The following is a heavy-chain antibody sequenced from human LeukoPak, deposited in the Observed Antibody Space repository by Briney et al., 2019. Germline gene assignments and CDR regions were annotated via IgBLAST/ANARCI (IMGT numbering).Heavy chain of an antibody. J-gene: IGHJ4*02. Sequence: PSETLSLTCTVSGGSINSYYWSWIRQPPGKELEWIAYISYSGNTNYNPSLKSRVTISVDTSKNQFSLKLSSVTAAVTAVYYCARHGELLVRGIIAYPLDHWGQGTLVTVSS. CDR2: ISYSGNT. V-gene: IGHV4-59*08. D-gene: IGHD3-10*01. CDR1: GGSINSYY. CDR3: ARHGELLVRGIIAYPLDH.